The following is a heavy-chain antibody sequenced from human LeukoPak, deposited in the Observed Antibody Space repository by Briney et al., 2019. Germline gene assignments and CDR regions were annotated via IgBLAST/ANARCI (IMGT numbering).Heavy chain of an antibody. D-gene: IGHD6-13*01. CDR3: TRNRGSIAAAGIHYYYYYMDV. J-gene: IGHJ6*03. V-gene: IGHV3-73*01. CDR2: IRSKANSYAT. Sequence: PGGSLRLSCAASGFTFSTDDMHWVRQASGKGLEWVGRIRSKANSYATAYAASVKGRFTISRDDSKNTAYLQMNSLKTEDTAVYYCTRNRGSIAAAGIHYYYYYMDVWGKGTTVTVSS. CDR1: GFTFSTDD.